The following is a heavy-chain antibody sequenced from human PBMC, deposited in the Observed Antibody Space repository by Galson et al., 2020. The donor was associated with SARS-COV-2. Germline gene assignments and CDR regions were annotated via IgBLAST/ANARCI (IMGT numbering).Heavy chain of an antibody. CDR1: GFSLSTSGMC. CDR2: IDWDDDK. D-gene: IGHD4-4*01. V-gene: IGHV2-70*01. J-gene: IGHJ4*02. Sequence: SGPTLVKPTQTLTMTCTFSGFSLSTSGMCVSWIRQPPGKALEWLALIDWDDDKYYSTSLKTRLTISKDTSKNQVVLTMTNMDPVDTATYYCARMARCSNYEPGEGFDYWGQGTLVTVSS. CDR3: ARMARCSNYEPGEGFDY.